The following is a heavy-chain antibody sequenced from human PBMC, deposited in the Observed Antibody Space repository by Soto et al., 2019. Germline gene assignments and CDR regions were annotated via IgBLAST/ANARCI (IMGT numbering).Heavy chain of an antibody. J-gene: IGHJ3*02. CDR2: INPSGGST. Sequence: ASVKVSCKASGYTFTSYYMHWVRQAPRQGLEWMGIINPSGGSTSYAQKFQGRVTMTRDTSTSTVYMELSSLRSEDTAVYYCASELLNYRIADNAIDIRGQGIMGTVSS. CDR1: GYTFTSYY. V-gene: IGHV1-46*01. D-gene: IGHD6-13*01. CDR3: ASELLNYRIADNAIDI.